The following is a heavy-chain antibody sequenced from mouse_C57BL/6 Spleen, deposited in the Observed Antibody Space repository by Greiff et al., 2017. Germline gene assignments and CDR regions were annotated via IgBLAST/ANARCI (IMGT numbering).Heavy chain of an antibody. J-gene: IGHJ4*01. CDR3: ARVYGYPLSYYAMDY. CDR2: IWSGGST. D-gene: IGHD2-2*01. CDR1: GFSLTSYG. Sequence: VQGVESGPGLVQPSQSLSITCTVSGFSLTSYGVHWVRQSPGKGLEWLGVIWSGGSTDYNAAFISRLSISKDNSKSQVFFKMNSLQADDTAIYYCARVYGYPLSYYAMDYWGQGTSVTVSS. V-gene: IGHV2-2*01.